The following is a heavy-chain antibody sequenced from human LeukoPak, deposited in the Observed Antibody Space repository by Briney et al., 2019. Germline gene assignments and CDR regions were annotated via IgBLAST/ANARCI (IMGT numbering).Heavy chain of an antibody. J-gene: IGHJ4*02. D-gene: IGHD3-16*01. CDR3: ARHEGGVTGPRVDYFDY. Sequence: SETLSLTCTLSGGSISSSSYYWGWIRQPPGKGLEWIGSIYYSGITYYNPSLKSRVTISVDTSKNQFSLKLSSVTAADTAVYYCARHEGGVTGPRVDYFDYWGQGTLVTVSS. CDR1: GGSISSSSYY. CDR2: IYYSGIT. V-gene: IGHV4-39*01.